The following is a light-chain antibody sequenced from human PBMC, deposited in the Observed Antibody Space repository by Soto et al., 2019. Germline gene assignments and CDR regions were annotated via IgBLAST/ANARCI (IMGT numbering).Light chain of an antibody. V-gene: IGKV3-20*01. CDR1: QSVSTWY. Sequence: EIVLTQSPGTLSLSPGERATLTCRASQSVSTWYLAWYQQKPGQAPRLLISSASNSATGIPDRFSGSGSGTDFTLTISRLEPEDFAVYYCHQYGESPSTFGGGTKVEI. CDR3: HQYGESPST. CDR2: SAS. J-gene: IGKJ4*01.